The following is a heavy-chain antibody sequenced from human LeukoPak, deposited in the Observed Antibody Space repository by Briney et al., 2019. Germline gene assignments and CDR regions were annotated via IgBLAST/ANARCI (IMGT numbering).Heavy chain of an antibody. J-gene: IGHJ5*02. V-gene: IGHV3-66*01. Sequence: GGSLRLSCAASGFTVSSNYVGWVRQAPGKGLEWVSVIYRDGSTYYADSVKGRFTISRDNSKNTLYLQMNNLRVEDTAVYYCARVMTAIANWFDPWGQGTLVTVSS. CDR3: ARVMTAIANWFDP. CDR1: GFTVSSNY. D-gene: IGHD2-21*02. CDR2: IYRDGST.